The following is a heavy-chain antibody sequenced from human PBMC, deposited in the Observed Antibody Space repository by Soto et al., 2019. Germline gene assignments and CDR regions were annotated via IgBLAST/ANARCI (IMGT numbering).Heavy chain of an antibody. V-gene: IGHV4-4*02. D-gene: IGHD1-1*01. J-gene: IGHJ4*01. CDR1: GCPIPNSDW. CDR3: ESLGTTVSAFDY. Sequence: SETLSLTCAIAGCPIPNSDWWNWFRQPPGKGLEWIGEINLIGTTHYNTSLNSRLTISVDKSRNHFSLTLNSVTAADTAVYYCESLGTTVSAFDYWGHGTLVTVS. CDR2: INLIGTT.